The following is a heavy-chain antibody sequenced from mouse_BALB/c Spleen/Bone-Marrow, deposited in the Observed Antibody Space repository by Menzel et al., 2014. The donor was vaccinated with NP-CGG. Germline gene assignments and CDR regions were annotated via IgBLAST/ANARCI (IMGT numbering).Heavy chain of an antibody. D-gene: IGHD2-4*01. J-gene: IGHJ1*01. Sequence: EVKLMESGGGLAQPGGSLRLSCATSGFTFTDYYMSWVRQPPGKALEWLGFSRNKANGYTTEYSASVKGRFTISRDNSQSILYLQMNTLRAEDSATYYCARDINYDIYWYFDVWGAGTTVTVSS. CDR1: GFTFTDYY. V-gene: IGHV7-3*02. CDR2: SRNKANGYTT. CDR3: ARDINYDIYWYFDV.